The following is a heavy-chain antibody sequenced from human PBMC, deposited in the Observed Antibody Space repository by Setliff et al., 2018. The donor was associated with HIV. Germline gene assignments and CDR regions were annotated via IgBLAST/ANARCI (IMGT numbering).Heavy chain of an antibody. V-gene: IGHV5-51*01. D-gene: IGHD6-13*01. CDR1: DYTFTTYW. CDR3: ARRDGRSMNAFEI. J-gene: IGHJ3*02. Sequence: GESLKISCKAVDYTFTTYWIGWVRQMPGEGLEWMGIIYPEDSNIKYNPSFQNQVTISADKAISTAYLQVHNLKASDTATYYCARRDGRSMNAFEIWGPGTMVTVSS. CDR2: IYPEDSNI.